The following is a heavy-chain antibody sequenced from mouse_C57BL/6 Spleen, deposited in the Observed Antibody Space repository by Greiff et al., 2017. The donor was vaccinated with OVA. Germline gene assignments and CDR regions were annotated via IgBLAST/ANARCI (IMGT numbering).Heavy chain of an antibody. V-gene: IGHV1-55*01. CDR2: IYPGSGST. CDR3: ARGYGSRYYLDY. J-gene: IGHJ2*01. D-gene: IGHD1-1*01. CDR1: GYTFTSYW. Sequence: QVQLQQPGAELVKPGASVKMSCKASGYTFTSYWITWVKQRPGQGLEWIGDIYPGSGSTNYNEKFKSKATLTVDTSSSTAYMQLSSLTSEDSAVYYCARGYGSRYYLDYWGQGTTLTVSS.